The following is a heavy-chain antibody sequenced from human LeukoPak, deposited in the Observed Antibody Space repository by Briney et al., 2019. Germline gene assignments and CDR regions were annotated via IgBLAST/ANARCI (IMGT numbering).Heavy chain of an antibody. V-gene: IGHV1-2*06. Sequence: ASVKVSCKASAYTFTDYYVHWVRQAPGQGLEWMGRINPSSGDTNYAQNFQGRVTMTRDTSISTAYMELSRLRSDDTAVYYCARGRYYYDSSGYGLWGQGTLVTVSS. CDR3: ARGRYYYDSSGYGL. J-gene: IGHJ4*02. D-gene: IGHD3-22*01. CDR1: AYTFTDYY. CDR2: INPSSGDT.